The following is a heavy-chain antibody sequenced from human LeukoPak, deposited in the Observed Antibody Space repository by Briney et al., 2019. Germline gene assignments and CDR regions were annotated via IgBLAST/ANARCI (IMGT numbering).Heavy chain of an antibody. V-gene: IGHV3-23*01. CDR2: ISDTGATT. CDR3: AKDTSIGRYCTNGVCSPFDY. CDR1: GFTFSSYA. Sequence: GGSLRLSCAGSGFTFSSYAMSWVRQAPGKGLEWVSAISDTGATTYDADSVKGRFTISRDNSRNTLYLQINSLRAEDTALYYCAKDTSIGRYCTNGVCSPFDYWGQGTLVTVSS. D-gene: IGHD2-8*01. J-gene: IGHJ4*02.